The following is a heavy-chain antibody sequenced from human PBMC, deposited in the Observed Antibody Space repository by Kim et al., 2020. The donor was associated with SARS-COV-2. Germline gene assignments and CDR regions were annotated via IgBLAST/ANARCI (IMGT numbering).Heavy chain of an antibody. J-gene: IGHJ1*01. CDR3: ARQKYWIPAAPDI. D-gene: IGHD2-2*01. V-gene: IGHV4-39*01. CDR2: VYYSGST. CDR1: GDSMNSPDYY. Sequence: SETLSLTCSVSGDSMNSPDYYWAWIRQPPGRGLEWIGAVYYSGSTYYNPSLESRVTLSVDTSENHFSLRVKSVTAADTAVYYCARQKYWIPAAPDIWGQG.